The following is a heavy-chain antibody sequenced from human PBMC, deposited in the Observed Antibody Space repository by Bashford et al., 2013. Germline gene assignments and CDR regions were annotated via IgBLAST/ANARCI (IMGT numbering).Heavy chain of an antibody. CDR2: IISDGSST. D-gene: IGHD3-10*02. CDR1: GFTFSSYW. J-gene: IGHJ5*02. CDR3: ARGRFEGFMFGSLNP. Sequence: GGSLRLSCVASGFTFSSYWMHWVRQAPGKGLVWVSRIISDGSSTSYADSVKGRFTISRDNAKNTLYLQMNSLRAEDTAVYYCARGRFEGFMFGSLNPWGQGTLVTVSS. V-gene: IGHV3-74*01.